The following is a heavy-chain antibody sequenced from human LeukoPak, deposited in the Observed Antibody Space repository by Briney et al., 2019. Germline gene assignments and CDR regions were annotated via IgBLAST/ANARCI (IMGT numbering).Heavy chain of an antibody. J-gene: IGHJ4*02. V-gene: IGHV3-23*01. CDR1: GFTFSSYA. CDR3: AKDRSGYGDYGFDY. CDR2: ISGSGVYT. D-gene: IGHD4-17*01. Sequence: GGSLRLSCAASGFTFSSYAMSWVRQAPGKGLEWVSAISGSGVYTYYVDSVKGRFTISRDSSKNTPFLQMNSLRAEDTAVYYCAKDRSGYGDYGFDYWGQGTLVTVSS.